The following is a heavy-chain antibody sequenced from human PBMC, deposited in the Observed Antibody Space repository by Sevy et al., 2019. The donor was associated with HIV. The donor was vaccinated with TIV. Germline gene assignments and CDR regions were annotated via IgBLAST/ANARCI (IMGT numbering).Heavy chain of an antibody. CDR1: GFTFSRYW. CDR3: ARYYYDSSGIDY. CDR2: INSDGSST. D-gene: IGHD3-22*01. Sequence: GGSLRLSCTASGFTFSRYWMHWVRQAPGNGLVWVSRINSDGSSTSYADSVKGRFTISRDNAKNTLYLQMNSLRAEDTAVYYCARYYYDSSGIDYWGQGTLVTVSS. V-gene: IGHV3-74*01. J-gene: IGHJ4*02.